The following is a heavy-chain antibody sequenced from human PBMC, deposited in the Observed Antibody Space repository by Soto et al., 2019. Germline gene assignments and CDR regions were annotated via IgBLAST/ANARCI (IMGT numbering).Heavy chain of an antibody. Sequence: LRLSCAVSGFTVSSNYMTWVRQAPGKGLEWVSIIYSGGSTHYADSVKGRFTISRDNAKKSVSLQMSSLRAEDTALYYCARVNSATGSMHFDHWGQGTLVTVSS. CDR3: ARVNSATGSMHFDH. V-gene: IGHV3-66*01. J-gene: IGHJ4*02. CDR2: IYSGGST. D-gene: IGHD3-9*01. CDR1: GFTVSSNY.